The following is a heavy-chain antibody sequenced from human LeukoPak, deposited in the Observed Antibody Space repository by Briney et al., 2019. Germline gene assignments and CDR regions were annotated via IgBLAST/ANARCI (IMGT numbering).Heavy chain of an antibody. CDR1: GGSISSYY. J-gene: IGHJ5*02. CDR3: ARGRGMGYYDSSAYNRNWFDP. CDR2: IYYSGST. Sequence: ASETLSLTCTVSGGSISSYYWSWIRQPPGKGLEWIGYIYYSGSTNYNPSLKSRVTISVDTSKNQFSLKLSSVTAADTAVYYCARGRGMGYYDSSAYNRNWFDPWGQGTLVTVSS. D-gene: IGHD3-22*01. V-gene: IGHV4-59*08.